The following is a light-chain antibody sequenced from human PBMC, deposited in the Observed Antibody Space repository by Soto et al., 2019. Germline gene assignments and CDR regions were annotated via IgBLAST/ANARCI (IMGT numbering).Light chain of an antibody. V-gene: IGKV3-20*01. CDR1: QSLSNTY. Sequence: EIVLTQFPGTLSLSPGERATLSCRASQSLSNTYLAWYQQKPGQPPRLLIYGASSRATGIPDRFSGSGSGTDVTLTIGRLEPEDFAVYYCQQYGTSPPVTFGGGTKVDIK. J-gene: IGKJ4*01. CDR3: QQYGTSPPVT. CDR2: GAS.